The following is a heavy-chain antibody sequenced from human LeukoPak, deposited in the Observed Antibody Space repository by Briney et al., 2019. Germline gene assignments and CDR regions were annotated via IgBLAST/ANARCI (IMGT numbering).Heavy chain of an antibody. V-gene: IGHV3-30*03. J-gene: IGHJ2*01. Sequence: GGSLRLSCAASGFTFSSYGMHWVRQAPGKGLEWVAVISYDGSNKYYADSVKGRFTISRDNSKNTLYLQMNSLRAEDTAVYYCARDANSGRVPHWYFDLWGRGTLVTVSS. CDR2: ISYDGSNK. CDR1: GFTFSSYG. D-gene: IGHD5-12*01. CDR3: ARDANSGRVPHWYFDL.